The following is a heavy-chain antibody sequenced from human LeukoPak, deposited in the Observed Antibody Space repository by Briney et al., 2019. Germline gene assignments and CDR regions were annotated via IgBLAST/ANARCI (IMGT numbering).Heavy chain of an antibody. CDR3: ATYYDSSGYFDY. CDR1: GYSISTGYY. V-gene: IGHV4-38-2*02. D-gene: IGHD3-22*01. CDR2: IYHSGST. Sequence: SETLSLTCTVSGYSISTGYYWGWIRQPPGKGLEWIGSIYHSGSTYYNPSLKSRGTISVDTSKNQFSLKLSSVTAADTAVYYCATYYDSSGYFDYWGQGTLVTVSS. J-gene: IGHJ4*02.